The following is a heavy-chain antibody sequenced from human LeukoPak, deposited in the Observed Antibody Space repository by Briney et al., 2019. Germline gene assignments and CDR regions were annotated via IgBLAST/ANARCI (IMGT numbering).Heavy chain of an antibody. J-gene: IGHJ4*02. Sequence: PSETLSLTCTVSGGSISGYYWSWIRQPPGKGLEWIAYIYYSGSANYNPSLKSRATISVDTSRNQFSLKLTSVTAADTAVYYCASGYSSLPFDYWGQGTLVTVSS. V-gene: IGHV4-59*01. CDR3: ASGYSSLPFDY. CDR2: IYYSGSA. D-gene: IGHD3-22*01. CDR1: GGSISGYY.